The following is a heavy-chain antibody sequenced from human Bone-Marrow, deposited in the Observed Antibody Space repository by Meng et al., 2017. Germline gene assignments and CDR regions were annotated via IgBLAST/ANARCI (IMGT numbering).Heavy chain of an antibody. D-gene: IGHD5-18*01. Sequence: GESLKISCAASGFTFSDYYMSWIRQAPGKGLEWVSYISSSGSTIYYADSVKGRFTISRDNSKNTLYLQMNSLGAEDTAVYYCARVRRAAMVSDAFDIWGQGTMVTVSS. CDR2: ISSSGSTI. J-gene: IGHJ3*02. CDR1: GFTFSDYY. CDR3: ARVRRAAMVSDAFDI. V-gene: IGHV3-11*04.